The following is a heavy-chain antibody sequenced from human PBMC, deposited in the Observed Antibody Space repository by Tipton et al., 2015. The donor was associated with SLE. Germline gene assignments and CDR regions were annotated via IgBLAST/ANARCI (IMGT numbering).Heavy chain of an antibody. Sequence: QSGAEVKKPGASVKVSCKASGYHFTTYSISWVRQAPGQGLEWMGWVSAYNDNTNYAQKFQDRVTMTTDTSTSTAYMELRSLRSDDTAAYFCAIIYGHYVLDYWGQGTLVTVSS. J-gene: IGHJ4*02. D-gene: IGHD4-17*01. CDR1: GYHFTTYS. V-gene: IGHV1-18*01. CDR2: VSAYNDNT. CDR3: AIIYGHYVLDY.